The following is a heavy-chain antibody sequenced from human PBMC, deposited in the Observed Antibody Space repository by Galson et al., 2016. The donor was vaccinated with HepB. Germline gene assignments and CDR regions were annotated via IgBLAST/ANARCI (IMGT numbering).Heavy chain of an antibody. Sequence: SLRLSCAASGFTFEIYWMHWVRQAPGKGLVWVARIDLGGSDLSYAASVKGRFTISRDNGRDTLYLQMNSLTAEDTAVYYWVRDHRGGWFTDLWGQGTAVTVSS. V-gene: IGHV3-74*01. CDR3: VRDHRGGWFTDL. CDR2: IDLGGSDL. CDR1: GFTFEIYW. J-gene: IGHJ6*02. D-gene: IGHD6-19*01.